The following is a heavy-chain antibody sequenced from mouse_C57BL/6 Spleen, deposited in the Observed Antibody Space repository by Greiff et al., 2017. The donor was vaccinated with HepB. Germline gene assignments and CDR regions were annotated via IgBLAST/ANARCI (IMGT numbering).Heavy chain of an antibody. J-gene: IGHJ2*01. D-gene: IGHD1-1*01. CDR2: ISYSGSN. CDR1: GYSITSDY. V-gene: IGHV3-8*01. CDR3: ARGGYYYCSSYGFDY. Sequence: EVQLQQSGPGLAKPSQTLSITCSVTGYSITSDYWNWIRKCPGNKLEYMGYISYSGSNNYNKSLKSRISTNRDTSKNQYYHPLNSVTTEDTATYYCARGGYYYCSSYGFDYWGQGTTLTVAS.